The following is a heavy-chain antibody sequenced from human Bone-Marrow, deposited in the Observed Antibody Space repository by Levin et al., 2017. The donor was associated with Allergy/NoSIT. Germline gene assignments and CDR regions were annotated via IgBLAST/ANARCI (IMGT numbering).Heavy chain of an antibody. V-gene: IGHV3-21*01. D-gene: IGHD1-26*01. CDR3: VRVAEEGDTRYYFFGLDV. CDR1: GFSFSSHS. Sequence: KTGGSLRLSCAGSGFSFSSHSMNWVRQAPGKGLEYVASISSSSSHIAYADSVKGRFTISRDNAQKSLFLQMNNLRVEDTAVYYCVRVAEEGDTRYYFFGLDVWGQGTTVTVSS. J-gene: IGHJ6*02. CDR2: ISSSSSHI.